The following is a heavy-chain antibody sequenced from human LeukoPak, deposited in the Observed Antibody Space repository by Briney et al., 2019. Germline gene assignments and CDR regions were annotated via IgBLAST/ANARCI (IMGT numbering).Heavy chain of an antibody. CDR2: INPNSGGT. CDR3: ARDPPIGGADVFET. J-gene: IGHJ3*02. CDR1: GYTFPRYY. D-gene: IGHD3-10*01. V-gene: IGHV1-2*02. Sequence: ASLKVSCKAAGYTFPRYYMHGVRQAPGQGLEWMGWINPNSGGTNYAQKFQGRVTMTRDTSISTAYMELSRLTSDDTAVYYCARDPPIGGADVFETRGQGTMVTVSS.